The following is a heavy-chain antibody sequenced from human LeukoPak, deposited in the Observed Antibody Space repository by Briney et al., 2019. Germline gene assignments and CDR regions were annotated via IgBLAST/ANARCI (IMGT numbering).Heavy chain of an antibody. CDR2: ISDSGGST. J-gene: IGHJ6*02. V-gene: IGHV3-64D*09. Sequence: PRGSLRLSCSASGFPFSSSAMHWVRQAPGKGLEYVSAISDSGGSTYYADSVKGRFTISRDNSKNTLYLQMSSLRAEDTAVYFCVRGYSFGPYGMDVWGQGTTVTVSS. D-gene: IGHD2-15*01. CDR3: VRGYSFGPYGMDV. CDR1: GFPFSSSA.